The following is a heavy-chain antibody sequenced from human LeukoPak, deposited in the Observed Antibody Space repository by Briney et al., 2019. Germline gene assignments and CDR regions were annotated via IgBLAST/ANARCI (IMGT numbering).Heavy chain of an antibody. V-gene: IGHV3-23*01. Sequence: RGSLRLSSAPPGFTSRGAALSRVRQAPGKGLEWVSPLSGSGGSTYYADSVKGRFTISRDNSKNTLYLKMNRLRAGHTGVYFCAKVDYDFWSGLYFFDYWGQGTLVTVSS. CDR2: LSGSGGST. CDR3: AKVDYDFWSGLYFFDY. CDR1: GFTSRGAA. D-gene: IGHD3-3*01. J-gene: IGHJ4*02.